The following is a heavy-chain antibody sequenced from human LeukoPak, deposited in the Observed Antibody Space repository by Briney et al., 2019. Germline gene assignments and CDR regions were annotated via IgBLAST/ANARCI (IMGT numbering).Heavy chain of an antibody. CDR3: ALTIEEHWVVVFDY. V-gene: IGHV2-5*01. CDR1: GFSLSTNGVG. D-gene: IGHD1/OR15-1a*01. Sequence: SGPALANPTQPLTLTCTFSGFSLSTNGVGVGWIRQPPGKALEWLALIYWNGGQRLLSYLKTRLSITKHTSRNQVVRTMTNMYPLDTATYYCALTIEEHWVVVFDYWGRGTLVTVSS. J-gene: IGHJ4*02. CDR2: IYWNGGQ.